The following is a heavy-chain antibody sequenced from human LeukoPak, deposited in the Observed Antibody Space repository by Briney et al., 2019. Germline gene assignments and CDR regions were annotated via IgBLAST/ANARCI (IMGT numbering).Heavy chain of an antibody. D-gene: IGHD4-23*01. CDR2: IYPDDSDT. Sequence: GESLKISCNGSGYKFSSYWIGWVRQMPGKGLEWMGFIYPDDSDTRYSPSFQGQVTISADKSISTAYLQWSSLKASDTAMYFCARRDYGGNSNWFDPWGQGALVTVSS. V-gene: IGHV5-51*01. CDR1: GYKFSSYW. CDR3: ARRDYGGNSNWFDP. J-gene: IGHJ5*02.